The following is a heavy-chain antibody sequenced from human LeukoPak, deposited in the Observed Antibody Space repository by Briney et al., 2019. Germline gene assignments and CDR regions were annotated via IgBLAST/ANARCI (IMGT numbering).Heavy chain of an antibody. CDR1: GGSFSGYY. Sequence: PETLSLTCAVYGGSFSGYYWSWISQPPREGLEWIGEINHSGSTNYNPSLKSQVTISVDTSKNQFSLKLSSVTAADTAVYYCARARGYSYGTGWFDPWGQGTLVTVSS. J-gene: IGHJ5*02. CDR3: ARARGYSYGTGWFDP. V-gene: IGHV4-34*01. CDR2: INHSGST. D-gene: IGHD5-18*01.